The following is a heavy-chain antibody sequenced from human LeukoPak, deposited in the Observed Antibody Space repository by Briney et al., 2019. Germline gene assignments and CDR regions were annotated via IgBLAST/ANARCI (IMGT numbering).Heavy chain of an antibody. CDR2: IRYDGSNK. J-gene: IGHJ6*02. Sequence: PGGSLRLSCAASGFSFSNSDMHWVRQAPGKGLEWVAFIRYDGSNKYYEDSVKGRLTISRDNAKNTLFLRMYSLGPEDTAVYYCVKEIRRNYFYGMDVWGQGTSVTVSS. CDR1: GFSFSNSD. V-gene: IGHV3-30*02. CDR3: VKEIRRNYFYGMDV.